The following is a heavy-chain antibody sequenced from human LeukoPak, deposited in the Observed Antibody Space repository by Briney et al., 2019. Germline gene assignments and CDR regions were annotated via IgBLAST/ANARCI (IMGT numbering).Heavy chain of an antibody. CDR2: TYYRSKWYN. J-gene: IGHJ6*02. D-gene: IGHD5-24*01. CDR3: ARDQIEMAIIMDYYYGMDV. CDR1: GDSVSSNSAA. V-gene: IGHV6-1*01. Sequence: SQTLSLTCAISGDSVSSNSAAWNWIRQSPSRGLEWLGRTYYRSKWYNDYAVSVKSRITINPDTSKNQFSLQLNSVTPEDTAVYYCARDQIEMAIIMDYYYGMDVWGQGTTVTVSS.